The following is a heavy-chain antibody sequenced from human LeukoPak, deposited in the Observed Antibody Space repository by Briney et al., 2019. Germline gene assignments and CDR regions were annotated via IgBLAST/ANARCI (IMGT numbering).Heavy chain of an antibody. CDR2: IKQDGSEK. D-gene: IGHD2-2*01. CDR1: GFTFSSNW. J-gene: IGHJ4*02. Sequence: PGGSLRLSCAASGFTFSSNWMSWVRQAPGKGLEWVANIKQDGSEKYYVDSVKGRFTISRDNAKNSLYLQMNSLRAEDTAVYYCARGEYQLPGDSWGQGTLVTVSS. V-gene: IGHV3-7*03. CDR3: ARGEYQLPGDS.